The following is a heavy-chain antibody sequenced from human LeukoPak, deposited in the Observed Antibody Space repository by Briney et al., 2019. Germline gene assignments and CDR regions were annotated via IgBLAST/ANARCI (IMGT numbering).Heavy chain of an antibody. Sequence: GASVKVSCKASGGTFSSFGISWVRQAPGQGLEWMGGIIPIFGRANYAQKFQGRVTITTDESTSTAYMDLSSLRSEDTAVYYCARDLGSGSAFGELLAHNWFDPWGQGTLVTVSS. D-gene: IGHD3-10*01. CDR1: GGTFSSFG. V-gene: IGHV1-69*05. J-gene: IGHJ5*02. CDR2: IIPIFGRA. CDR3: ARDLGSGSAFGELLAHNWFDP.